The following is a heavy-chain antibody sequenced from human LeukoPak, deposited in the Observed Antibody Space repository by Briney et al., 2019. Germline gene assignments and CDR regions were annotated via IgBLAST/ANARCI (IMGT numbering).Heavy chain of an antibody. CDR3: AKNQGRDSCLYVKGGFDY. CDR1: GFTFSSYG. D-gene: IGHD3-16*01. J-gene: IGHJ4*02. CDR2: IRYDGSNK. V-gene: IGHV3-30*02. Sequence: TGGSLRLSCAASGFTFSSYGMHWVRQAPGKGLEWVAFIRYDGSNKYYADSVKGRFTISRGNSKNTLYLQMNSLRAVVTAVSYWAKNQGRDSCLYVKGGFDYWGQGTLVTVSS.